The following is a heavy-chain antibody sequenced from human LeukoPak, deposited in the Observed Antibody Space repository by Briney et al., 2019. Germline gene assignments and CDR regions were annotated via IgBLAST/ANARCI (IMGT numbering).Heavy chain of an antibody. CDR1: GYTFTSYG. CDR3: ARGGDYYDSSPVGDV. D-gene: IGHD3-22*01. CDR2: ISAYNGNT. Sequence: ASVKVSCKASGYTFTSYGISWVRHAPGQGLEWMGWISAYNGNTNYAQKLQGRVTMTTDTSTSTAYMELRSLRSDDTAVYYCARGGDYYDSSPVGDVWGQGTPGNVSS. V-gene: IGHV1-18*01. J-gene: IGHJ6*02.